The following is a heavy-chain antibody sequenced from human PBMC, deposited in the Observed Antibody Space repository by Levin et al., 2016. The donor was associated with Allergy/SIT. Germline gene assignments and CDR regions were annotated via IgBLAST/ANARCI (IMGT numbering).Heavy chain of an antibody. CDR3: AKDRQGIAVAGTLDY. J-gene: IGHJ4*02. Sequence: GESLKISCAASGFTFSSYGMHWVRQAPGKGLEWVAVISYDGSNKYYADSVKGRFTISRDNSKNTLYLQMNSLRAEDTAVYYCAKDRQGIAVAGTLDYWGQGALVTVSS. CDR1: GFTFSSYG. CDR2: ISYDGSNK. D-gene: IGHD6-19*01. V-gene: IGHV3-30*18.